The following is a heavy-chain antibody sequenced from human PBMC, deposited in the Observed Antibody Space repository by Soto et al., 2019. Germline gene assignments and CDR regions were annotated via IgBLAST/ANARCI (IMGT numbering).Heavy chain of an antibody. V-gene: IGHV3-49*04. Sequence: SLILSWTTSGFTFGDYAVSWVRQAPGKGLEWVGFIRRNAYGGTTDYAASVKGRFTISRDDSKSIAYLQMNSLRTEDTALYYCTRASSLDFDFWGQGTLVTVPS. CDR1: GFTFGDYA. D-gene: IGHD3-16*01. CDR3: TRASSLDFDF. J-gene: IGHJ4*02. CDR2: IRRNAYGGTT.